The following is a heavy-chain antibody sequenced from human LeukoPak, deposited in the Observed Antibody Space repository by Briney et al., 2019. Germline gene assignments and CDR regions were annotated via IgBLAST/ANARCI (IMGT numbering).Heavy chain of an antibody. V-gene: IGHV1-46*01. D-gene: IGHD1-26*01. J-gene: IGHJ5*02. CDR3: ARGLINGELGFNWFDP. CDR1: RYTFTSYY. CDR2: INPSGGST. Sequence: GASVNVPYQPSRYTFTSYYMHWVRQAPAQGLEWMGIINPSGGSTSYAQKFQGRVTMTRDTSTSTVYMELSSLRSEDTAVYYCARGLINGELGFNWFDPWGQGTLVTVSS.